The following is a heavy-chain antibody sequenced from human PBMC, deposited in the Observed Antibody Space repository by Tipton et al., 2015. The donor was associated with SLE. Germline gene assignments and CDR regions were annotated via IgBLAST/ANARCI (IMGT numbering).Heavy chain of an antibody. V-gene: IGHV4-39*07. CDR3: ARSPRAVAGYFDL. CDR2: IYYSGTT. D-gene: IGHD6-19*01. J-gene: IGHJ2*01. Sequence: TLSLTCTVSGGSISSSSYYWGWIRQPPGKGLEWIGSIYYSGTTYYNPSLRSRVTISVDTSKNQFSLNLNSVTAADTAVYYCARSPRAVAGYFDLWGRGTLVTVSS. CDR1: GGSISSSSYY.